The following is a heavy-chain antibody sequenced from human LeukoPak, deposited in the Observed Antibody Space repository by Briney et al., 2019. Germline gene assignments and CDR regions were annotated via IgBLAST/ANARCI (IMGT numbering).Heavy chain of an antibody. CDR1: GYTFTGYY. J-gene: IGHJ6*02. Sequence: GASVKVSCKASGYTFTGYYMHWVRQAPRQGLEWMGWINPNSGGTNYAQKFQGRVTMTRDTSISTAYMELSRLRSDDTAVYYCARGGGSSWYSGYYCMDVWGQGTTVTVSS. D-gene: IGHD6-13*01. CDR3: ARGGGSSWYSGYYCMDV. CDR2: INPNSGGT. V-gene: IGHV1-2*02.